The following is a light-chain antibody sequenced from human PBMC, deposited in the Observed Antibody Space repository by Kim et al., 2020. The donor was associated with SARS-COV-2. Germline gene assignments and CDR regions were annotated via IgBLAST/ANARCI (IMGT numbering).Light chain of an antibody. CDR1: QSISTW. J-gene: IGKJ1*01. CDR3: QRYNTSPWT. V-gene: IGKV1-5*03. CDR2: KTS. Sequence: GDSVTIACRASQSISTWLAWYQQKPGRAPKLLIHKTSSLEPGVSSRFSGSGSGTEFTLTISSLQPDDFATYYCQRYNTSPWTFGPGTKLEI.